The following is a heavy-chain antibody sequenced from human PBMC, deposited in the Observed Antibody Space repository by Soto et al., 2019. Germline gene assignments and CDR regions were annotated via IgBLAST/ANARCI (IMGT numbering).Heavy chain of an antibody. CDR1: GGSISSYY. V-gene: IGHV4-59*01. D-gene: IGHD1-7*01. CDR2: IYYSGST. CDR3: AREGLTGTIGLYYYYGMDV. Sequence: QVQLQESGPGLVKPSETLSLTCTVSGGSISSYYWSWIRQPPGKGLEWIGYIYYSGSTNYNPSLKSRVTISVDTSKNQCSLKLSSVTVADTAVYYCAREGLTGTIGLYYYYGMDVWGQGTTVTVSS. J-gene: IGHJ6*02.